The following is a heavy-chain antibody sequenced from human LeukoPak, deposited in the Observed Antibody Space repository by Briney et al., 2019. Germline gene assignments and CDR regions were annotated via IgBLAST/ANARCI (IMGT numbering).Heavy chain of an antibody. CDR2: IYYSGST. J-gene: IGHJ4*02. CDR1: GVSISSYY. D-gene: IGHD3-22*01. CDR3: ARGGNYYDSSGYFDY. V-gene: IGHV4-59*01. Sequence: PSETLSLTCTVSGVSISSYYWSWLRQPPGKGLEWIGYIYYSGSTNYNPSLKSRVTISVDTSKNQFSLKLSSVTAADTAVYYCARGGNYYDSSGYFDYWGQGTLVTVSS.